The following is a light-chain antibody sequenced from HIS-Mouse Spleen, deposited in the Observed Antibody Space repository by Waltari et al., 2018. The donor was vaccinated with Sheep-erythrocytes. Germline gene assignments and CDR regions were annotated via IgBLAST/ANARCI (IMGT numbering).Light chain of an antibody. J-gene: IGKJ1*01. CDR3: HQSSSLRWT. CDR1: QDISNY. V-gene: IGKV1-33*01. CDR2: DAS. Sequence: DIQMTQSPSSLSASVGDRVTITCQASQDISNYLNWYQQKPGKAPKLLIYDASNLETGVPSRFSGSGSGTDFTFTISSLQPEDIATYYCHQSSSLRWTFGQGTKVEIK.